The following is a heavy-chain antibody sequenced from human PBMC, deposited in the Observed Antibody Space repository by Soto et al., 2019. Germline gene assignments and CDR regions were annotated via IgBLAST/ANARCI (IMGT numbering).Heavy chain of an antibody. D-gene: IGHD5-12*01. V-gene: IGHV4-59*01. CDR1: GGSISSYY. Sequence: WETLSLTCTVSGGSISSYYWSWIRQPPGKGLEWIGYIYYSGSTNYNPSLKSRVTISVDTSKNQFSLKLSSVTAADTAVYYCARGTSRDGYNRPIFDYWGQGTLVTVSS. J-gene: IGHJ4*02. CDR2: IYYSGST. CDR3: ARGTSRDGYNRPIFDY.